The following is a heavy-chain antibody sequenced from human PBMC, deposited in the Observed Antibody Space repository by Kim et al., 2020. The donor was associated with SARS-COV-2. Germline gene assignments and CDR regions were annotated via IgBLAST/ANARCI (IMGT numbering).Heavy chain of an antibody. V-gene: IGHV4-4*07. D-gene: IGHD2-21*02. J-gene: IGHJ4*02. CDR1: GGSISSYY. CDR3: ARERARGDCYSCIDY. Sequence: SETLSLTCTVSGGSISSYYWSWIRQPAGKGLEWIGRIYTSGSTNYNPSLKSRVTMSVDTSKNQFSLKLSSVTAADTAVYYCARERARGDCYSCIDYWGQGTLVTVSS. CDR2: IYTSGST.